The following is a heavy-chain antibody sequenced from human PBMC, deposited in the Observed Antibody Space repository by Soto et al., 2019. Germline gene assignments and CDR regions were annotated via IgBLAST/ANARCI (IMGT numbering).Heavy chain of an antibody. CDR3: TRGPRPISTGTGAY. CDR1: GFIFKTYW. D-gene: IGHD3-10*01. Sequence: LRLSCAASGFIFKTYWMHWVRQSPGKGLVWISRIYNDGTYSDYADSVRGRFTISRDNVNDTLYLQMNNLRAEDSGLYYCTRGPRPISTGTGAYWGQGTQVTVSS. J-gene: IGHJ4*02. V-gene: IGHV3-74*01. CDR2: IYNDGTYS.